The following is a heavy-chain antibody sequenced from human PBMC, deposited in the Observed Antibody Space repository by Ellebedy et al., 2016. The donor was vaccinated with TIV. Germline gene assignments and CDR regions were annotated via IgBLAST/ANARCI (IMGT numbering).Heavy chain of an antibody. CDR2: LGGSGGST. V-gene: IGHV3-23*01. Sequence: GESLKISCAASGFTFNTYAMSWVRQAPGKGLEWVSGLGGSGGSTYYADSVKGRFTISRDNSKNTLYLQMNSLRSEDTAVYYCAKLFMAGYCSGGSCDWFDPWGQGTLVTVSS. CDR1: GFTFNTYA. D-gene: IGHD2-15*01. CDR3: AKLFMAGYCSGGSCDWFDP. J-gene: IGHJ5*02.